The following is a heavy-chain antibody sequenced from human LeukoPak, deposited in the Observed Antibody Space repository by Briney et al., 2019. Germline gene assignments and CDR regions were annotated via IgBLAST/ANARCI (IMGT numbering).Heavy chain of an antibody. CDR2: IIPIFGTA. J-gene: IGHJ4*02. CDR3: ARDKGDYHTSGSLFVF. V-gene: IGHV1-69*13. Sequence: ASVKVSCKASGGTFISYAISWVRQAPGQGLEWMGGIIPIFGTANYAQKFQGRVTITADESTSTAYMELSSLRSEDTAVYYCARDKGDYHTSGSLFVFGGQGTLVTVSS. D-gene: IGHD3-22*01. CDR1: GGTFISYA.